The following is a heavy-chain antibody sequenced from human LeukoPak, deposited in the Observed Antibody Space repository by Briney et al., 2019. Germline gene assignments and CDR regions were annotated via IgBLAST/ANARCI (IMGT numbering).Heavy chain of an antibody. CDR2: ISAYNGKT. J-gene: IGHJ6*03. CDR3: PREPRGQADLACYYYGVV. Sequence: GASVKVSCKASGYTFTSYGFSWVRQAPGQGLEGMGWISAYNGKTNYAQKLQGRVTMTTDTYTNTANMALRDLSSDGAAGYYCPREPRGQADLACYYYGVVWRRGPTVTVSS. V-gene: IGHV1-18*01. D-gene: IGHD6-13*01. CDR1: GYTFTSYG.